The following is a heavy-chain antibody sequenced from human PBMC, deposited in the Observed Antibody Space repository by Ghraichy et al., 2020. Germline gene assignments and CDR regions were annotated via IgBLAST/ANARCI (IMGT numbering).Heavy chain of an antibody. D-gene: IGHD4-17*01. CDR1: GFTFSRYW. J-gene: IGHJ4*02. V-gene: IGHV3-7*01. CDR3: ARAPRHDYGDQGVGY. Sequence: GGSLRLSCAASGFTFSRYWMSWVRQAPGKGLEWVANIKQDGSEKYYVASVKGRFTLSRDNAKTSLYLQMHCLRAEDTAVYYCARAPRHDYGDQGVGYWGQGTLVTVSS. CDR2: IKQDGSEK.